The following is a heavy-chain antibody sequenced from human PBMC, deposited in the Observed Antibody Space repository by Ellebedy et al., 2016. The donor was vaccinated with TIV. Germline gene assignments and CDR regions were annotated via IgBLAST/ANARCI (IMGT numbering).Heavy chain of an antibody. CDR2: TSGSSDSR. D-gene: IGHD6-19*01. J-gene: IGHJ4*02. Sequence: PGGSLRLSCAASGFTFSNYAINWVRQAPGQGPEWVSGTSGSSDSRDYADSVKGRFTISRDNSENTLYLQMNSLRAEDTAVYYCAKTASKGRGWRTPIDYWGQGTLVTASS. CDR3: AKTASKGRGWRTPIDY. CDR1: GFTFSNYA. V-gene: IGHV3-23*01.